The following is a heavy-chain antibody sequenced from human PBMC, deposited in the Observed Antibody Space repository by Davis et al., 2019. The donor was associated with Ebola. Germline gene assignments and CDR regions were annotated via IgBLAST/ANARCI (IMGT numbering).Heavy chain of an antibody. D-gene: IGHD6-6*01. J-gene: IGHJ6*02. V-gene: IGHV1-69*04. CDR1: GCTFSSYA. CDR2: IIPILGIA. Sequence: AASVKVSCKASGCTFSSYAISWVRQAPGQGLEWMGRIIPILGIANYAQKFQGRVTITADKSTITAYMELSSLRSDDPAVYYRARDLEYGSSRRGYYYYGMDVWGQGTTVTVSS. CDR3: ARDLEYGSSRRGYYYYGMDV.